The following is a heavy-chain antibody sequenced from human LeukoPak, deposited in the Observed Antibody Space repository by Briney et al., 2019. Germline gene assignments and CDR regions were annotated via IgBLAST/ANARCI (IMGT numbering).Heavy chain of an antibody. D-gene: IGHD2-15*01. V-gene: IGHV1-18*01. CDR2: IIAYNGNT. Sequence: GASVKVSCKASGYTFSSYGISWVRQAPGQGLEWMGWIIAYNGNTNYAQKFQGRVTMTTDTSTSTSYMELRSLRSDDTAVYYCARVGLVDIVVVVAATPYYYYYGMDVWGQGTTVTVSS. J-gene: IGHJ6*02. CDR1: GYTFSSYG. CDR3: ARVGLVDIVVVVAATPYYYYYGMDV.